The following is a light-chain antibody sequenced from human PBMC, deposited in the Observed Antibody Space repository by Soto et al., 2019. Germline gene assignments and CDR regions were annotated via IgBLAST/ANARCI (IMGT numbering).Light chain of an antibody. J-gene: IGKJ1*01. V-gene: IGKV3-20*01. CDR1: QGVSSRY. CDR3: QQYGSSRWT. Sequence: EIVLTQFPGTLSLSPGERATLSCRASQGVSSRYLAWYQQKPGQAPRLLMYGASSRATGIPDRFSGSGSGTDFTLTISRLEPEDSAVYYCQQYGSSRWTFGQGTKVEIK. CDR2: GAS.